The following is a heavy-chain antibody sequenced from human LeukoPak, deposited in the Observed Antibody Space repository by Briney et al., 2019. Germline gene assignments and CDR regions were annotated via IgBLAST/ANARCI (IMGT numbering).Heavy chain of an antibody. CDR2: INPSGGNT. J-gene: IGHJ4*02. Sequence: ASVKVSCKASGYTFTSYAMNWVRQAPGQGLEWMGIINPSGGNTSYAQKFQGRVTMTRDMSTSTVYMELSSLRSEDTAVYYCARVFHGGIQVAAGREDFDYWGQGTLVTVSS. CDR1: GYTFTSYA. D-gene: IGHD6-13*01. V-gene: IGHV1-46*01. CDR3: ARVFHGGIQVAAGREDFDY.